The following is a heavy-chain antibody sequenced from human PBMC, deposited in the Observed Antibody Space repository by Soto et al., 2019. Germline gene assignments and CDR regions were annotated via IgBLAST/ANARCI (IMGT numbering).Heavy chain of an antibody. V-gene: IGHV4-59*01. CDR1: GTSISSYY. J-gene: IGHJ4*02. D-gene: IGHD2-8*01. Sequence: ETLSLTCTVSGTSISSYYWSWIRQPPGKGLEWIANIHYSGTTNYNPSLASRVTLSVDTSKSQFSLKMTSVTAADRAMYFCARYNSYAIDYWGRGTLVTVSS. CDR3: ARYNSYAIDY. CDR2: IHYSGTT.